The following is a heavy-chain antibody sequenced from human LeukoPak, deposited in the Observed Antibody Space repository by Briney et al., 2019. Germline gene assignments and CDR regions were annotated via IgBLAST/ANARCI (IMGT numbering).Heavy chain of an antibody. J-gene: IGHJ4*02. V-gene: IGHV3-23*01. CDR2: ISGSAGST. D-gene: IGHD3-9*01. CDR3: AVDYDVLTGYYTDLGY. Sequence: PGGSLRLSCAASGXTFSSYSVSWVRQAPGKGLEWVSAISGSAGSTFYADSVKGRFTISRDNSKNTLYLQMNSLRAEDTAVYFCAVDYDVLTGYYTDLGYWGQGTLVTVSS. CDR1: GXTFSSYS.